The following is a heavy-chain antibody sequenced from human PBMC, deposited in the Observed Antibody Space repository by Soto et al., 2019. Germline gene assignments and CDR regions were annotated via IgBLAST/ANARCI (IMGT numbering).Heavy chain of an antibody. D-gene: IGHD4-17*01. CDR1: GFTFSSYA. J-gene: IGHJ4*02. CDR3: AKTASMTIRDGFGH. CDR2: ISGSGSNP. V-gene: IGHV3-23*01. Sequence: EVQVLESGGGLVQPGGSLRLSCAASGFTFSSYAMSWVLQAPGQGREWVAAISGSGSNPYYADSVKGRFTISRDNSKNTLYLQMNSLRAEDTALYSCAKTASMTIRDGFGHWGQGTLVTVSS.